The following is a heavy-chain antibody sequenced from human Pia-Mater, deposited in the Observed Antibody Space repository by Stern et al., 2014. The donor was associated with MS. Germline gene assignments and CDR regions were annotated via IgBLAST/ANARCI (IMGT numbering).Heavy chain of an antibody. CDR3: ARGAYCGGDCYWGWFDS. V-gene: IGHV1-69*01. CDR1: GGTFRDNA. Sequence: QVQLVQSGAEVKKPGSSVKVSCKVSGGTFRDNAFSWVRQAPGQGLEWMGGIIPIFGAADYAQNFQGRVTITADESTSTVYMEMSSLRSEDTAVYHCARGAYCGGDCYWGWFDSWGQGTLVTVSS. J-gene: IGHJ5*01. D-gene: IGHD2-21*02. CDR2: IIPIFGAA.